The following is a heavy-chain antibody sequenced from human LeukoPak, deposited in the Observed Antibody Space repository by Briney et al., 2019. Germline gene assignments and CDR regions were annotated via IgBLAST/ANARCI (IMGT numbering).Heavy chain of an antibody. D-gene: IGHD4/OR15-4a*01. CDR3: AIGATEDAFDI. Sequence: ASVKVSCKASGYTFTSYDINWVRQATGQGLEWMGWMNPNSGNTGYAQKFQGRVTITRNTSISKAYMELSSLRSEDTAVYYCAIGATEDAFDIWGRGTMVTVSS. CDR1: GYTFTSYD. J-gene: IGHJ3*02. V-gene: IGHV1-8*03. CDR2: MNPNSGNT.